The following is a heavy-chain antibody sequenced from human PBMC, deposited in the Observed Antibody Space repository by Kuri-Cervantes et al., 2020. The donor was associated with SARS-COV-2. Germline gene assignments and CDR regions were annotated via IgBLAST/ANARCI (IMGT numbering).Heavy chain of an antibody. CDR1: GGSISSSSYY. CDR2: IYYSGST. V-gene: IGHV4-39*01. D-gene: IGHD2-2*01. J-gene: IGHJ5*02. Sequence: SETLSLTCTVSGGSISSSSYYWGWIRQPPGKGLEWIGSIYYSGSTYYNPSLKSRVTISVDTSKNQFSLKLSSVTAADTAVYYCARGYCSSTSCYLVGWFDPWGQGTLVTVSS. CDR3: ARGYCSSTSCYLVGWFDP.